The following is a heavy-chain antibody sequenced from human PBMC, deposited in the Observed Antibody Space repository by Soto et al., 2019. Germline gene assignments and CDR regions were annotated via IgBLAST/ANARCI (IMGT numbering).Heavy chain of an antibody. CDR3: AMLGGWSGGSSGMDV. V-gene: IGHV3-72*01. D-gene: IGHD6-19*01. J-gene: IGHJ6*02. Sequence: EVQLVESGGGLVQPGGSLRLSCAASGLIFSDYHMDWVRQAPGKGLEGVGRIRRKANSYTTEYAASVKGRFTISRDHSKNSLYLQMNSLKSEDTAVYYCAMLGGWSGGSSGMDVWGQGTTVTVSS. CDR2: IRRKANSYTT. CDR1: GLIFSDYH.